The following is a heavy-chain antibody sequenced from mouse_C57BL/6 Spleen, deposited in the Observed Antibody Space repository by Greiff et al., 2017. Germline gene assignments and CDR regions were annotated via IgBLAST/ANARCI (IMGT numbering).Heavy chain of an antibody. CDR1: GFTFTTYA. V-gene: IGHV10-3*01. D-gene: IGHD2-2*01. CDR2: IRSKSSNYAA. Sequence: EVQLMESGGGLVQPKGSLKLSCAASGFTFTTYAMPWVRQAPGKGLEWVARIRSKSSNYAAYYADSVKDRFAISRDDSQSMLYLQMNNLKTEDTAVYYCVKGLRLDYWGQGTTLTVSS. J-gene: IGHJ2*01. CDR3: VKGLRLDY.